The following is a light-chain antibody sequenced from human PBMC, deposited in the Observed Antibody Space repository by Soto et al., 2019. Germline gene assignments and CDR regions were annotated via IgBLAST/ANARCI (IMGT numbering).Light chain of an antibody. CDR1: QGINSW. Sequence: DIQMTQSPSSVSASVGDRVTITCRASQGINSWLAWYQQKPGKAPKLLIYAASSLHRGVPSRFSGSGSGTGFSLAINSLQPEDFATYYCQHTNSFPYTFGQGTKLDIK. CDR3: QHTNSFPYT. V-gene: IGKV1-12*01. J-gene: IGKJ2*01. CDR2: AAS.